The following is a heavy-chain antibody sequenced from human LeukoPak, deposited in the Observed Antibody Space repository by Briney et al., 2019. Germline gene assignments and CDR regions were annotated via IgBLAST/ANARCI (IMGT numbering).Heavy chain of an antibody. V-gene: IGHV3-64*02. CDR3: ARGNGVTYYYYYHMDV. CDR1: GFTFSNYA. CDR2: ISGNGGST. D-gene: IGHD2-21*02. Sequence: GGSLRLSCAASGFTFSNYAMYWVRQAPGKGLEYVSAISGNGGSTYYADSVKGRFTISRDDSKNTLYLQMGSLRPEDMAVYYCARGNGVTYYYYYHMDVWGKGTTVAVSS. J-gene: IGHJ6*03.